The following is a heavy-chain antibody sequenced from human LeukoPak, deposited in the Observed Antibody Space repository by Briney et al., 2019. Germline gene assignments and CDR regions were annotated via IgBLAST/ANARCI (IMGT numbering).Heavy chain of an antibody. CDR2: ISAGNGNT. CDR1: GGTFSSYA. D-gene: IGHD1-26*01. V-gene: IGHV1-3*01. Sequence: ASVKVSCKASGGTFSSYAISWVRQAPGQRLEWMGWISAGNGNTKYSQNFQGRVTFISNTSATTAFMELSSLRSEDAAVYYCARDSGSGNNDYWGQGTLVTASS. CDR3: ARDSGSGNNDY. J-gene: IGHJ4*02.